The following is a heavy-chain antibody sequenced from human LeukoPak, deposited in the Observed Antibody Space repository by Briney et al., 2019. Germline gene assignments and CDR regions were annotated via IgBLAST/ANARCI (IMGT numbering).Heavy chain of an antibody. CDR2: INHSGST. V-gene: IGHV4-34*01. D-gene: IGHD3-22*01. CDR1: GGSFSGYY. Sequence: SETLSLTCGVYGGSFSGYYWSWIRQPPGKGLEWIGEINHSGSTNYNPSLKSRVSISVDASKNQFSLKLSSVTAADTAVYYCARVMEDYYDSSGYFDYWGQGTLATVSS. CDR3: ARVMEDYYDSSGYFDY. J-gene: IGHJ4*02.